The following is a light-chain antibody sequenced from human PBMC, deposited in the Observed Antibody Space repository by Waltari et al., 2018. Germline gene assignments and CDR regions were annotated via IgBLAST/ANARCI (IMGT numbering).Light chain of an antibody. Sequence: QTVVTQEPSLSVSPGGTVTLTCTLSSGSLSTTSYATGYQQTPGQAPRTLVYKGNSRSSGVPDRFSGSILGNKAALTITGAQADDECDYYCSLYMGSGIWVFGGGTKLTVL. CDR3: SLYMGSGIWV. CDR2: KGN. CDR1: SGSLSTTSY. V-gene: IGLV8-61*01. J-gene: IGLJ3*02.